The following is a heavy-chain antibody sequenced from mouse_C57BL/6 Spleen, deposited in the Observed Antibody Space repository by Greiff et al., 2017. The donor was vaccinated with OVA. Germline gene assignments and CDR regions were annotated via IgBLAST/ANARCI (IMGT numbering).Heavy chain of an antibody. CDR1: GYSITSGYY. CDR3: ARSDAIDY. J-gene: IGHJ4*01. CDR2: IRYDGSN. Sequence: EVKVEESGPGLVKPSQSLSLTCSVTGYSITSGYYWNWIRQFPGNKLEWMGYIRYDGSNKYNPYFKNQVSITRDTSKNQFLLKLNSVTTEDAATYYCARSDAIDYWGQGTSVTVSS. V-gene: IGHV3-6*01.